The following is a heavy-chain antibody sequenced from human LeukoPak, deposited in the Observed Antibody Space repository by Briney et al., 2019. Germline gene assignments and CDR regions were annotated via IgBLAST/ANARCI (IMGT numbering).Heavy chain of an antibody. CDR3: GRDALVGYFSYYYMDV. CDR2: ISNSGST. CDR1: GGSISSHY. D-gene: IGHD2-15*01. Sequence: SETLSLTCTVSGGSISSHYWTWIRQSPVKGLEWIRDISNSGSTSYNPSHKSRVTISIDTSKNQFSLKLSSVTAADTAVYYCGRDALVGYFSYYYMDVWGKGTTVTVSS. J-gene: IGHJ6*03. V-gene: IGHV4-59*11.